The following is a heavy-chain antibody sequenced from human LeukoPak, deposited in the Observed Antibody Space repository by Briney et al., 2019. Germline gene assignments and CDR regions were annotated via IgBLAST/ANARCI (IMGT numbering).Heavy chain of an antibody. J-gene: IGHJ3*02. CDR2: IYHSGST. CDR3: ARVPRGYPSPDAFDI. CDR1: GGSISSSNW. Sequence: SETLPLTCAVSGGSISSSNWWSWVRQPPGKGLGWIGEIYHSGSTNYNPSLKSRVTISVDTSKNQFSLKLSSVTAADTAVYYCARVPRGYPSPDAFDIWGQGTMVTVSS. D-gene: IGHD3-22*01. V-gene: IGHV4-4*02.